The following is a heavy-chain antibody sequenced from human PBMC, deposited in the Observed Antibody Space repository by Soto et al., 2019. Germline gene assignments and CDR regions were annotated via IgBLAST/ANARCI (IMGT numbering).Heavy chain of an antibody. J-gene: IGHJ5*02. CDR2: IDHSGYT. V-gene: IGHV4-34*01. Sequence: SETLSLTCAVYGGSFSGYYWNWIRQPPGKGLEWIGEIDHSGYTNYNPSLKSRVTISVDTSKNQFSLRRTSVTAADTAVYYCARVRAWFDPWGQGTLVTVSS. CDR3: ARVRAWFDP. CDR1: GGSFSGYY. D-gene: IGHD3-3*01.